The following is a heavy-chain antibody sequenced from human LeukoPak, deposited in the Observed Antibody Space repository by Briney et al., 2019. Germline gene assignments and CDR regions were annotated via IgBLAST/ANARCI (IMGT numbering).Heavy chain of an antibody. J-gene: IGHJ4*02. D-gene: IGHD6-13*01. Sequence: PGGSLRLSCAASGFTFSSYSMNWVRQAPGKGLEWVSSISSSSSYIYYADSVKGRFTISRDNAKNSLYLQMNSLRAEDTAVYYCARGTSTEKQQLDYWGQGTLVTVSS. V-gene: IGHV3-21*01. CDR3: ARGTSTEKQQLDY. CDR2: ISSSSSYI. CDR1: GFTFSSYS.